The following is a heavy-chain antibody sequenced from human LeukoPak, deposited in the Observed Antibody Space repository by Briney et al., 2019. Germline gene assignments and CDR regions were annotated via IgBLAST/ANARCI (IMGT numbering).Heavy chain of an antibody. CDR1: GYTLTVLS. CDR2: FDPEDGET. J-gene: IGHJ4*02. CDR3: ASFGIVGATTLFDY. V-gene: IGHV1-24*01. Sequence: EASVKVSCKVSGYTLTVLSMHWVRQAPGKGLEWMGGFDPEDGETIYAQKFQGRVTMTEDTSTDTAYMELSSLRSEDTAVYYCASFGIVGATTLFDYWGQGTLVTVSS. D-gene: IGHD1-26*01.